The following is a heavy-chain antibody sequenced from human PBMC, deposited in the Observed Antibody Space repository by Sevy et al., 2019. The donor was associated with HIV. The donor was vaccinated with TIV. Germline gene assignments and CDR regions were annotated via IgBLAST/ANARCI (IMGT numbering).Heavy chain of an antibody. CDR3: VRGGGNGWYYFDY. CDR2: IIPILNTV. D-gene: IGHD6-19*01. V-gene: IGHV1-69*13. CDR1: GGIFKSYG. J-gene: IGHJ4*02. Sequence: ASVKVSCKASGGIFKSYGISWVRQAPGQGLEWMGGIIPILNTVHYAQKFQGRVTITADESTKTAYMGLSSLRSEDTAVYYCVRGGGNGWYYFDYWGQETLVTVSS.